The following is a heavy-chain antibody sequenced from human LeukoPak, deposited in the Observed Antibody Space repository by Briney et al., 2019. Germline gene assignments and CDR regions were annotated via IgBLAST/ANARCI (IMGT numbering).Heavy chain of an antibody. CDR3: ARGPFGELLWEYFQH. Sequence: SCKASGYTFTGYYMHWVRQAPGKGLEWVAVIWYDGSNKYYADSVKGRFTISRDNSKNTLYLQMNSLRAEDTAVYYCARGPFGELLWEYFQHWGQGTLVTVSS. J-gene: IGHJ1*01. D-gene: IGHD3-10*01. CDR2: IWYDGSNK. CDR1: GYTFTGYY. V-gene: IGHV3-33*01.